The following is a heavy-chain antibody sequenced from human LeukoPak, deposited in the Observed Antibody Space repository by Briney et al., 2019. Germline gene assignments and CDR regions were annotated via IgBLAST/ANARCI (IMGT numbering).Heavy chain of an antibody. Sequence: EASVKVSCKASGGTFSSYAISWVRQAPGQGLEWMGRIIPILGIANYAQKFQGRVTITADKSTSTAYMELSSLRSEDTAVYYCARAGGYLLYFDYWGQGTLVTVSS. CDR2: IIPILGIA. J-gene: IGHJ4*02. D-gene: IGHD5-12*01. V-gene: IGHV1-69*04. CDR3: ARAGGYLLYFDY. CDR1: GGTFSSYA.